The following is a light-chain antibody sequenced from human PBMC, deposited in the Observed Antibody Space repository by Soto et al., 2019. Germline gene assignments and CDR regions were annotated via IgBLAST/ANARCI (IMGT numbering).Light chain of an antibody. CDR3: SSYTSSSTPQVV. V-gene: IGLV2-14*01. CDR1: SSDVGGYNY. Sequence: QSVLTQPASVSGSPGQSITISCTGTSSDVGGYNYVSWYQHHPGKAPKLMIYEVNNRPSGVSNRFSGSKSGNTASLTISGLQAEDEADYYCSSYTSSSTPQVVFGGGTKLTVL. CDR2: EVN. J-gene: IGLJ2*01.